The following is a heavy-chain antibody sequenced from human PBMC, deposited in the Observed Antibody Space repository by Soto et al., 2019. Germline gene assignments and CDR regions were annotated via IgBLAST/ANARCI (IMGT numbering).Heavy chain of an antibody. CDR1: GFTFSSYA. Sequence: GGSLRLSCAASGFTFSSYAMSWVRQAPGKGLEWVSAISGSGGSTYYADSVKGRFTISRDNSKNTLYLQMNSLRAEDTAVYCCANNGWVTTPYYFDYWGQGTLVTVSS. CDR3: ANNGWVTTPYYFDY. D-gene: IGHD1-1*01. V-gene: IGHV3-23*01. J-gene: IGHJ4*02. CDR2: ISGSGGST.